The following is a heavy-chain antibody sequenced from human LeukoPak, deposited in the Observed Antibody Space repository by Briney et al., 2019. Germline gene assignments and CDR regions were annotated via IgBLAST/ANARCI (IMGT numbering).Heavy chain of an antibody. CDR1: GGTFSSYA. Sequence: SVKVSCKASGGTFSSYAISWVRQAPGQGLEWMGRIIPIFGTANYAQKFQGRVTITTDVSTSTAYMELSSLRSEDTAVYYCAGAVRRSYYYDSSGYSSPDYWGQGTLVTVSS. D-gene: IGHD3-22*01. CDR2: IIPIFGTA. V-gene: IGHV1-69*05. J-gene: IGHJ4*02. CDR3: AGAVRRSYYYDSSGYSSPDY.